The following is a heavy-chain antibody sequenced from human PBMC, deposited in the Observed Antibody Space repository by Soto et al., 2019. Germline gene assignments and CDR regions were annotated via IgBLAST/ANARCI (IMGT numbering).Heavy chain of an antibody. Sequence: PSETLSLTCTVSGGSISSGGYYWSWIRQHPGKGLEWIGYIYYSGSTYYNPSLKSRVTISVDTSKNQFSLKLSSVTAADTAVYYCARAKGGSSWHNWFDPWGQGTLVTVSS. CDR3: ARAKGGSSWHNWFDP. CDR1: GGSISSGGYY. J-gene: IGHJ5*02. CDR2: IYYSGST. D-gene: IGHD6-13*01. V-gene: IGHV4-31*03.